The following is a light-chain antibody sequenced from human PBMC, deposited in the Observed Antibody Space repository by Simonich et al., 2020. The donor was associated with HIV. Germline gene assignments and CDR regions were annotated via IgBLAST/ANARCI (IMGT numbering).Light chain of an antibody. J-gene: IGKJ1*01. CDR1: QGISNS. Sequence: DIQMTQSPSSLSASVGDRVTISCLASQGISNSLAWYQQKPRKAPKLLLYAASRLESGVPSRFSSSGSGTDFTLTISSLQPEDFATYYCQQSYSTPWTFGQGTKVEIK. V-gene: IGKV1-NL1*01. CDR2: AAS. CDR3: QQSYSTPWT.